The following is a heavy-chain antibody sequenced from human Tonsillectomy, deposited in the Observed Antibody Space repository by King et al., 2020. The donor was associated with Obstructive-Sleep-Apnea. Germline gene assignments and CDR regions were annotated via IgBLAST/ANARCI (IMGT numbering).Heavy chain of an antibody. Sequence: VQLQESGPGLVKPSETLSLTCTVSGGSISSYYWSWIRQPPGKGLEWIGYIYYSGSTNYNPSLKSRVTISVDTSKNQFSLKLGSVTAADTAVYYCAGGWFGELSPMSAFDIWGQGTMVTVSS. J-gene: IGHJ3*02. CDR3: AGGWFGELSPMSAFDI. CDR2: IYYSGST. D-gene: IGHD3-10*01. CDR1: GGSISSYY. V-gene: IGHV4-59*08.